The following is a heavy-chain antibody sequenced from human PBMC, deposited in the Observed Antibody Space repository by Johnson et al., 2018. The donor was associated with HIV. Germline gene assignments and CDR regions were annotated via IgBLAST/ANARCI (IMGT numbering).Heavy chain of an antibody. V-gene: IGHV3-66*01. CDR3: ARDRSENAFDI. CDR2: IYSGGST. Sequence: VQLVESGGGLVQPGGSLRLSCAASGFTISNNYMSWVRQAPGKGLEWVSVIYSGGSTYYADSVKGRFTISRDNSKNTLYLQMNSLRAEDTAVYYCARDRSENAFDIWGQGTMVTVSS. J-gene: IGHJ3*02. CDR1: GFTISNNY.